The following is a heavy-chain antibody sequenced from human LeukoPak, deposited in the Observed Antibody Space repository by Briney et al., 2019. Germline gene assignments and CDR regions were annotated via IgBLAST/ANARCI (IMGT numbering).Heavy chain of an antibody. D-gene: IGHD6-6*01. CDR2: ISYDGSNK. V-gene: IGHV3-30-3*01. CDR3: ARDAFGSIAAQRFDP. Sequence: GGSLRLSCAASGFTFSSYAMHWVSQAPGKGLEWVAVISYDGSNKYYAESVKGRFTISRDNSKNTLYLQMNSLRAEDTAVYYCARDAFGSIAAQRFDPWGQGTLVTVSS. J-gene: IGHJ5*02. CDR1: GFTFSSYA.